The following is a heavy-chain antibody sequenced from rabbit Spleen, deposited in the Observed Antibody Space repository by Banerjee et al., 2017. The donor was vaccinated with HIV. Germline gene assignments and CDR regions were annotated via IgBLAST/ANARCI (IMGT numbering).Heavy chain of an antibody. CDR3: ARDAAGREDFNL. V-gene: IGHV1S45*01. Sequence: QEQLEESGGDLVKPGASLALTCKASGLDLSSSYWICWVRQAPGKGLEWIACIDVHKTGNTYYASWAKGRFTISKTSSTTVTLQMTSLTAADTATYFCARDAAGREDFNLWGPGTLVTVS. D-gene: IGHD4-2*01. CDR2: IDVHKTGNT. J-gene: IGHJ4*01. CDR1: GLDLSSSYW.